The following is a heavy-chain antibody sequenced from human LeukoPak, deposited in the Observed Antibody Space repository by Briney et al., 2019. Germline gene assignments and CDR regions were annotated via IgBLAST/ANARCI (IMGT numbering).Heavy chain of an antibody. D-gene: IGHD7-27*01. V-gene: IGHV3-23*01. CDR2: IIVGSDKT. CDR3: AKGNWGGEYTFDF. J-gene: IGHJ4*02. CDR1: RFTFSYYA. Sequence: PGGYLRLSCAASRFTFSYYAMSWVRQAPGKGLEWVSVIIVGSDKTYQADSVKGRFTISRDDAKNTLYLQMNSLRAEDTAIYYCAKGNWGGEYTFDFWGQGTLVTVSS.